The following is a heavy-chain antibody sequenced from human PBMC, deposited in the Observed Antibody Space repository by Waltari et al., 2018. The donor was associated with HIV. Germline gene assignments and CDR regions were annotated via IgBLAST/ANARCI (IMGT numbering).Heavy chain of an antibody. CDR3: AKDLRIAATKT. Sequence: EVQLLESGGGLVQPGGSLRLACAASGFTFSSFGMSGVRQAPGKGLEWVSASSGSGGSTHYADSVKGRFTISRDNSKSTLYLQMNSLRAEDTAVYYCAKDLRIAATKTWGQGTLVTVSS. CDR2: SSGSGGST. D-gene: IGHD6-13*01. V-gene: IGHV3-23*01. J-gene: IGHJ5*02. CDR1: GFTFSSFG.